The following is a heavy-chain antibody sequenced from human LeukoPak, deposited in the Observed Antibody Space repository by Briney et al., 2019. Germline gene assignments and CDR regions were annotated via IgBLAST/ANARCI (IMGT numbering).Heavy chain of an antibody. CDR1: GFTFSSHA. Sequence: GSLRLSCAASGFTFSSHAMHWVRQAPGKGLGGGTFISYDGVNKYYADSVKGRFTISRDTSKNTFYLEMNSLRVEDTAVYYCARETLRDLHWDFDFWGRGTLVTVSS. J-gene: IGHJ2*01. V-gene: IGHV3-30*04. CDR2: ISYDGVNK. CDR3: ARETLRDLHWDFDF.